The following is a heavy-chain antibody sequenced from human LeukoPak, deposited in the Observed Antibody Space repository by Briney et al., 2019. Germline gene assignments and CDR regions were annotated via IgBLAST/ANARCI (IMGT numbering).Heavy chain of an antibody. CDR2: IYTSGST. D-gene: IGHD1-26*01. CDR3: ASGLVGATTDY. CDR1: GGSISSGSYY. Sequence: SETLSLTCTVSGGSISSGSYYWSWIRQPAGKGLEWIVRIYTSGSTNYNPSLQSRVTISVDTSKNQFSLKLISVTAADTAVYYCASGLVGATTDYWGQGTLVTVSS. J-gene: IGHJ4*02. V-gene: IGHV4-61*02.